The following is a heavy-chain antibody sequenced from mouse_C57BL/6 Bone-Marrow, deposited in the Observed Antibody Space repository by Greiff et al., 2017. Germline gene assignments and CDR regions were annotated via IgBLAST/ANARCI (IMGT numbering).Heavy chain of an antibody. D-gene: IGHD1-1*01. CDR3: AWPNCYGSSRVGV. CDR1: GYTFTSYW. V-gene: IGHV1-61*01. J-gene: IGHJ1*03. Sequence: QVQLQQPGAELVRPGSSVKLSCKASGYTFTSYWMDWVKQRPGQGLEWIGNIYPSDSETHYNQKFKDKATLTVDKSSSTAYLQLGNLTSEDSAVYYCAWPNCYGSSRVGVWGRGTTATVTA. CDR2: IYPSDSET.